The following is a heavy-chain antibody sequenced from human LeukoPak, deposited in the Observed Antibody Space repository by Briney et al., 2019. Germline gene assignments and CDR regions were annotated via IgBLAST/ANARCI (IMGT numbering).Heavy chain of an antibody. J-gene: IGHJ4*02. CDR1: GESIKSTSNY. CDR3: VRRVAGTFYFDK. V-gene: IGHV4-39*01. D-gene: IGHD6-19*01. CDR2: IYYSTNT. Sequence: SETLSLTCSVSGESIKSTSNYWAWVRQPPGKGLEWIGHIYYSTNTYYNSSLKSRVTISDDRSKNQVSLSLRSVTAADTALYFCVRRVAGTFYFDKWGEGSLVSVSS.